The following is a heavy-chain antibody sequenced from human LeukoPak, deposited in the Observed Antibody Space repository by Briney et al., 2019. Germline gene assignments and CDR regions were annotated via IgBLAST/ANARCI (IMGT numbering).Heavy chain of an antibody. CDR1: GFTFSSYW. J-gene: IGHJ4*02. CDR2: ISSDGRTT. Sequence: PGGSLRLSCAASGFTFSSYWMHWVRQAPGKGLVWVARISSDGRTTTYADSVKGRFTISRDNAQNTLYLQMNSLRAEDTAVYYCARLAGGANSSIDYWGQGTLVTVSS. D-gene: IGHD4/OR15-4a*01. CDR3: ARLAGGANSSIDY. V-gene: IGHV3-74*01.